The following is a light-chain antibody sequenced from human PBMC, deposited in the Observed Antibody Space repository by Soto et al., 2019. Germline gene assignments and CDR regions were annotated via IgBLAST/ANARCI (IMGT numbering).Light chain of an antibody. CDR3: QQYNNWPRT. CDR1: QSISTD. Sequence: EIVMTQSPATLSVSPVERATLSCRAGQSISTDLAWYQQKPGQAPRLLMYGVSTRPTGIPARFSGSGSGTEFTLTIYSLQSEDFAVYYCQQYNNWPRTFGQGTKVDIK. CDR2: GVS. V-gene: IGKV3-15*01. J-gene: IGKJ1*01.